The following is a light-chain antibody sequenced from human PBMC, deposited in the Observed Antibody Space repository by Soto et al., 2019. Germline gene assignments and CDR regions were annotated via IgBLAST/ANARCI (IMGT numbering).Light chain of an antibody. V-gene: IGLV2-14*01. CDR3: SSYTTSSTLV. CDR1: SNDVGGYNY. J-gene: IGLJ1*01. CDR2: EVS. Sequence: QSALTQPASVSGSPGQSMTISCTGTSNDVGGYNYVSWYQQHPGKAPKLMIYEVSNRPSGVSNRFSGSKSGNTASLTISGLQVEDEANYYCSSYTTSSTLVFGTGTKVTVL.